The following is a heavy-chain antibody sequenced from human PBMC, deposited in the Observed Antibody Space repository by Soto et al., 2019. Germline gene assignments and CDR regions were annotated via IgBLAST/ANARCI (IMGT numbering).Heavy chain of an antibody. CDR3: AKDVHYDSSGGLDY. Sequence: EVQLVESGGGLAQPGRSLRLSCAASGFNFDDYAMHWVRQVPGKGPEWVSAISGGGGGKYYADSVKGRFSVFRDNSKKTVYLQLNGLTIDDTAVYYCAKDVHYDSSGGLDYWGQGTLVTVSS. V-gene: IGHV3-43*02. D-gene: IGHD3-22*01. CDR2: ISGGGGGK. CDR1: GFNFDDYA. J-gene: IGHJ4*02.